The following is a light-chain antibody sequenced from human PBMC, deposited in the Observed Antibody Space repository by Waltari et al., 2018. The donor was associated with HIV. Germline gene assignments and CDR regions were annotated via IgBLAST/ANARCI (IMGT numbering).Light chain of an antibody. CDR2: YRSDSDK. CDR3: MSWRSSAWV. CDR1: SGINVATYR. V-gene: IGLV5-45*02. J-gene: IGLJ3*02. Sequence: QAVLTQPSSLSASPGASASLTCTLRSGINVATYRIYWYQQKPGSPPQYPLRYRSDSDKQRGAGVPSRFAGSKYASANGGILRISGLQSDDDADYDCMSWRSSAWVFGGGTKLTVL.